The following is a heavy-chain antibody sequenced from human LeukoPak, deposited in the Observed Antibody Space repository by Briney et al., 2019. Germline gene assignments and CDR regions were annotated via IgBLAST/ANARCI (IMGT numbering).Heavy chain of an antibody. J-gene: IGHJ4*02. CDR1: GFTFSSSA. CDR2: IGGSGDNT. D-gene: IGHD3-10*01. Sequence: GGSLRLSCAASGFTFSSSAMSWVRQAPGKGLGWVSTIGGSGDNTYYADSVKGRFTFSRDNSKNTLYLQMNSLRAEDTAVYFCARDPVSGFFDYWGQGTLVTVSS. V-gene: IGHV3-23*01. CDR3: ARDPVSGFFDY.